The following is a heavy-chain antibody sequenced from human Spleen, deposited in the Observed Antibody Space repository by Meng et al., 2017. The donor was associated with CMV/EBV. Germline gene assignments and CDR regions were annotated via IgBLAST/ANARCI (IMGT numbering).Heavy chain of an antibody. D-gene: IGHD3-10*01. V-gene: IGHV4-4*07. CDR1: GGPIRSYY. CDR3: ARAVGVLWFGELTYFDY. CDR2: IYTSGST. Sequence: ESHPELVKPSVTLSLPCTVSGGPIRSYYWSWTRQPAGKGLEWIGRIYTSGSTNYNPSLKSRVTISVDTSKNQFSLKLSSVTAADTAVYYCARAVGVLWFGELTYFDYWGQGTLVTVSS. J-gene: IGHJ4*02.